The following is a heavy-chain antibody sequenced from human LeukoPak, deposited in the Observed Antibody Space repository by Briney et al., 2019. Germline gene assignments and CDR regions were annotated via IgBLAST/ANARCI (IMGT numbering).Heavy chain of an antibody. CDR1: GFTFSSYS. V-gene: IGHV3-48*01. D-gene: IGHD3-10*01. Sequence: PGGSLRLSCAASGFTFSSYSMNWVRQAPGKGLEWVSYISSSSSTIYYADSVKGRFTISRDSAKNSLYLQMNSLRAEDTAVYYCARAGANYYGSGSYYNDAFDIWGQGTMVTVSS. CDR2: ISSSSSTI. J-gene: IGHJ3*02. CDR3: ARAGANYYGSGSYYNDAFDI.